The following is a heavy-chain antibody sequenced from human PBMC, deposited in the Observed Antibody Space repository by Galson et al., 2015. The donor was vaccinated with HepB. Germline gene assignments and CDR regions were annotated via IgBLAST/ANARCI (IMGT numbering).Heavy chain of an antibody. D-gene: IGHD5-12*01. Sequence: ETLSLTCAVYGGSFSGYYWSWIRQPPGKGLEWIGEINHSGSTNYNPSLKSRVTISVDTSKNQFSLKLSSVTAADTAVYYCARGTRATIYYYYYGMDVWGQGTTVTVSS. CDR1: GGSFSGYY. V-gene: IGHV4-34*01. CDR2: INHSGST. J-gene: IGHJ6*02. CDR3: ARGTRATIYYYYYGMDV.